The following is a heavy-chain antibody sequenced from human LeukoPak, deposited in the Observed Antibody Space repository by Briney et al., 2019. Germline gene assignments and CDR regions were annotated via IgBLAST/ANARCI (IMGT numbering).Heavy chain of an antibody. CDR1: GFSISSGYY. CDR2: IYHGGST. Sequence: SETLSLTCTVSGFSISSGYYWGWIRPPPGKGLEWIGSIYHGGSTYYNPSLKSRVTISVDTSKNQFSLKLSSVTAADTAVYYCARGGSRPNDYYYYYMDVWGKGTTVTGSS. CDR3: ARGGSRPNDYYYYYMDV. V-gene: IGHV4-38-2*02. D-gene: IGHD6-13*01. J-gene: IGHJ6*03.